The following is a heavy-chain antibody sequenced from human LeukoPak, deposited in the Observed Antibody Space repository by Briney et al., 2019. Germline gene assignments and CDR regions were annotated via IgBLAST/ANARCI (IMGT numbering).Heavy chain of an antibody. D-gene: IGHD6-6*01. J-gene: IGHJ4*02. V-gene: IGHV3-7*01. Sequence: GGSLRLSCAASGFTFSSCWMTWVRQAAGKGLEWVANIKQDGSEKYYVDSVKGRFTISRDNAKNSLYLQMNSLRAEDTAVYYCARSWGLVRTTYHFDYWGQGTLVTVSS. CDR2: IKQDGSEK. CDR1: GFTFSSCW. CDR3: ARSWGLVRTTYHFDY.